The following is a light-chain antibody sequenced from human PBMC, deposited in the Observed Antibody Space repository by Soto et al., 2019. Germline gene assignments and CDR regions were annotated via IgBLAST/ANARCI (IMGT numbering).Light chain of an antibody. Sequence: QSVLTQPLSVSGAPGQRVTISCTGSSSNIGAGYDVHWYQQLPGTAPKLLMYGNSNRPSGVPDRFSGSKSGTSASLAITGLQAEDEAVYYCQSYGSSLIVFGTGTKVTVL. CDR1: SSNIGAGYD. J-gene: IGLJ1*01. CDR2: GNS. CDR3: QSYGSSLIV. V-gene: IGLV1-40*01.